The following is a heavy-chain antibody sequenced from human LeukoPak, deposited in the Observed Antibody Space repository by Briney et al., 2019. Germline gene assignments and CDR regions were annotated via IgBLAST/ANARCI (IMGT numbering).Heavy chain of an antibody. CDR1: GFTFSNAW. D-gene: IGHD3-10*01. Sequence: GGSLRLSCTASGFTFSNAWMSWVRQAPGRGLEWVGRMKSKTDGGTTDYAAPVKGRFTISRDDSKNTLYLQMNSLKTEDTAVYYCIRLWFGESIWGQGTMVTVSS. CDR2: MKSKTDGGTT. CDR3: IRLWFGESI. J-gene: IGHJ3*02. V-gene: IGHV3-15*05.